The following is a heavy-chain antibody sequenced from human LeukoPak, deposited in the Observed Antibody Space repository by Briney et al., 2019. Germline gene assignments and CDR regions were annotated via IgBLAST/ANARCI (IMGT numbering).Heavy chain of an antibody. Sequence: GASVKVSCKASGYTFTSYAISWVRQAPGQGLEWMGGIIPIFGTANYAQEFQGRVTITADESTSTAYMELSSLRSEDTAVYYCARSGDSSGYYQYWGQGTLVTVSS. D-gene: IGHD3-22*01. J-gene: IGHJ4*02. CDR1: GYTFTSYA. V-gene: IGHV1-69*13. CDR3: ARSGDSSGYYQY. CDR2: IIPIFGTA.